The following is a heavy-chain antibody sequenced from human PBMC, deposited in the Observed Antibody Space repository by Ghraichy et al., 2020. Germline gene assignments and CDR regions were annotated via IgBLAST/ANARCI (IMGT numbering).Heavy chain of an antibody. J-gene: IGHJ4*02. Sequence: SQTLSLTCTVSGGSISSGGYYWSWIRQHPGKGLEWIGYIYSSGSPYYIPSLKSRVTISLDTSKNQFLLNLNSLTAADTAVYYFAYGSGSPMDSMPDYWGQGTLVIVSS. CDR2: IYSSGSP. CDR3: AYGSGSPMDSMPDY. D-gene: IGHD3-10*01. CDR1: GGSISSGGYY. V-gene: IGHV4-31*03.